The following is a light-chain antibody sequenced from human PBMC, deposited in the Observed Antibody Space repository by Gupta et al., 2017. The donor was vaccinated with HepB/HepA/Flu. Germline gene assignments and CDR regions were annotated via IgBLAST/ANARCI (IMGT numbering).Light chain of an antibody. Sequence: SYELTQPPSVSVSPGQTPSITCCGDKLGDKYACWYQQKPGQSPVLVIYQDSKRPSGIPERFSGSNSGNTATLTISGTQAKDEADYYCQAWDSSTALVFGGGTKLTVL. CDR2: QDS. CDR3: QAWDSSTALV. J-gene: IGLJ2*01. CDR1: KLGDKY. V-gene: IGLV3-1*01.